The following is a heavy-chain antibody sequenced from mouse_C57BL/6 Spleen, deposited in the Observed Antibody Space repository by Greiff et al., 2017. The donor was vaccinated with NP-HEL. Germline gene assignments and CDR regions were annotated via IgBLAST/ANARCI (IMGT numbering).Heavy chain of an antibody. CDR1: GYSITSGYY. CDR2: ISYDGSN. CDR3: ASPYYSNYNYFDY. Sequence: EVQLQQSGPGLVKPSQSLSLTCSVTGYSITSGYYWNWIRQFPGNKLEWMGYISYDGSNNYNPSLKNRISITRDTSKNQFFLKLNSVTTEDTATYYCASPYYSNYNYFDYWGQGTTLTVSS. J-gene: IGHJ2*01. V-gene: IGHV3-6*01. D-gene: IGHD2-5*01.